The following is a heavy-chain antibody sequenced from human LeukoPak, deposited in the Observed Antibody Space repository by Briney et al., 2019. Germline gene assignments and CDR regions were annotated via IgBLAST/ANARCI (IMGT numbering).Heavy chain of an antibody. CDR2: ISGSGGST. J-gene: IGHJ4*02. Sequence: GGSLRLSRAASGFTFTTYAMTWVRQAPGKGLEWVAAISGSGGSTYYADSVKGRFTISRDNSKNTLYLQMNSLRAEDTAVYYCATLEHPYYDILTGYLGGYFDYWGQGTLVTVSS. CDR1: GFTFTTYA. V-gene: IGHV3-23*01. D-gene: IGHD3-9*01. CDR3: ATLEHPYYDILTGYLGGYFDY.